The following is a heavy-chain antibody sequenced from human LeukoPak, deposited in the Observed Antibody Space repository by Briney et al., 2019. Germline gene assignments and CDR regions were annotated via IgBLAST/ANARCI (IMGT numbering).Heavy chain of an antibody. D-gene: IGHD1-26*01. Sequence: SETLSLTCTVSGGSISSYYWSWIRQPPGKGLEWIGYIYYSGSTNYNPSLKSRVTISVDTSKNQFSLKLSSVTATDTAVYYCARVRGSWTFDYWGQGTLVTVSS. CDR3: ARVRGSWTFDY. J-gene: IGHJ4*02. V-gene: IGHV4-59*01. CDR1: GGSISSYY. CDR2: IYYSGST.